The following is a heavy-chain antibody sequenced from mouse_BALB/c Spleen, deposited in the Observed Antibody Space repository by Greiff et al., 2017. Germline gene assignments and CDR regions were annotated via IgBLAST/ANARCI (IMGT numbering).Heavy chain of an antibody. Sequence: VQLQQSGAELVRPGTSVKVSCKASGYAFTNYLIEWVKQRPGQGLEWIGVINPGSGGTNYNEKFKGKATLTADTSSSTAYMQLSSLTSDDSAVYFCARGPREGYFDYWGQGTTLTVSS. CDR3: ARGPREGYFDY. CDR1: GYAFTNYL. V-gene: IGHV1-54*03. CDR2: INPGSGGT. J-gene: IGHJ2*01.